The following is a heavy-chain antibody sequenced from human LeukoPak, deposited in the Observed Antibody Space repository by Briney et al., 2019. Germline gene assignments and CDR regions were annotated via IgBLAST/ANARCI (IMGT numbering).Heavy chain of an antibody. CDR3: ARDQGVVITTYFDY. Sequence: GGSLRLSCAASGFTFSSYAMHWVRQAPGKGLEWVAVISYDGSNKYYADSVKGRFTISRDNSKNTLYPQMNSLRAEDTAVYYCARDQGVVITTYFDYWGQGTLVTVSS. CDR2: ISYDGSNK. D-gene: IGHD3-22*01. J-gene: IGHJ4*02. V-gene: IGHV3-30*04. CDR1: GFTFSSYA.